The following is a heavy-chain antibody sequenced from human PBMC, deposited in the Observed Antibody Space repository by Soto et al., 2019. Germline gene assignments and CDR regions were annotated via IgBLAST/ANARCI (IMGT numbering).Heavy chain of an antibody. CDR2: IYYSGST. CDR3: ASSLRGYSYATTFDS. J-gene: IGHJ4*02. V-gene: IGHV4-31*03. D-gene: IGHD5-18*01. CDR1: GGSISRGGYY. Sequence: QVQLQESGPGLVKPSQTLSLTCTVTGGSISRGGYYWSWLRQHPGKVLEWIGYIYYSGSTYHNPSLQSRVTIAVDTPKNRFSLKLCSVTAAATAVYYCASSLRGYSYATTFDSWGQGPLVTVSS.